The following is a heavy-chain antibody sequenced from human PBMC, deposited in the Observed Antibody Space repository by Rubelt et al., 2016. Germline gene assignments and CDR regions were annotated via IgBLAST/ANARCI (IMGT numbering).Heavy chain of an antibody. V-gene: IGHV4-59*12. CDR2: INHSGST. Sequence: QVQLQESGPGLVKPSETLSLTCTVSGGSISSYYWSWIRQPPGKGLEWIGEINHSGSTNYNPSLKGRVTISVETAKNQFSLKLSSVTAADTAVYYCAREGGYCSGGSCPNPDYWGQGTLVTVSS. CDR1: GGSISSYY. J-gene: IGHJ4*02. CDR3: AREGGYCSGGSCPNPDY. D-gene: IGHD2-15*01.